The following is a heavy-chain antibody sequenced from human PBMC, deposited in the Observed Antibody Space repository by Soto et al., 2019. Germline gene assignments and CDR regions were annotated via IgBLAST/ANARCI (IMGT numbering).Heavy chain of an antibody. D-gene: IGHD5-12*01. CDR1: GGTFSSYA. CDR3: ARDQQDIVATIPYYYYGMDV. Sequence: SVKVSCKASGGTFSSYAISWVRQAPGQGLEWMGGIIPIFGTANYAQKFQGRVTITADESTSTAYMELSSLRSEDTAVYYCARDQQDIVATIPYYYYGMDVWGQGTTVTVSS. CDR2: IIPIFGTA. V-gene: IGHV1-69*13. J-gene: IGHJ6*02.